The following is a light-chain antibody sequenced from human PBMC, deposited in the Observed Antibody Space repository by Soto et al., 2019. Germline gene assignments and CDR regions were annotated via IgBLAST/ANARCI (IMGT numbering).Light chain of an antibody. Sequence: QSALTQPASVSGSPGQSITISCTGTSSDVGGYNYVSWYQHHPGKAPRLTIYASSNRPSGVSHRFSGSRSGNTASLTISGLQAEDEADYYCSSYTSGTTLHVFGTGTKLTVL. CDR1: SSDVGGYNY. CDR3: SSYTSGTTLHV. CDR2: ASS. J-gene: IGLJ1*01. V-gene: IGLV2-14*01.